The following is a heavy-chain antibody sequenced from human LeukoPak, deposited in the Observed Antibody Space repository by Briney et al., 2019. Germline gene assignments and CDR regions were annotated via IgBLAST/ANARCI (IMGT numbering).Heavy chain of an antibody. CDR2: INPNSGGT. J-gene: IGHJ3*02. D-gene: IGHD6-19*01. CDR1: GYTFTGYY. V-gene: IGHV1-2*02. Sequence: GASVKVSCKASGYTFTGYYMHWVRQAPGQGLEWMGWINPNSGGTNYAQKFQGRVTMTRDTSISTAYMELSRLRSDDTAVYYCARAVAVSMEAFDIWGQGTMVTVSS. CDR3: ARAVAVSMEAFDI.